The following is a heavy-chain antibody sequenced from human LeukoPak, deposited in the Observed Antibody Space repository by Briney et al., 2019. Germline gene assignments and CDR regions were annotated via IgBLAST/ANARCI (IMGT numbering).Heavy chain of an antibody. D-gene: IGHD3-22*01. V-gene: IGHV1-2*02. CDR3: ARNYYDSSGYYLDYYYYMDV. J-gene: IGHJ6*03. CDR2: VNPNSGGT. Sequence: ASVKVSCKDSGYTFTGYYMHWVRQAPGQGLEWMGWVNPNSGGTNYAQKFQGRITMTRDTSISTAYMELSRLRSDDTAVYYCARNYYDSSGYYLDYYYYMDVWGKGTTVTVSS. CDR1: GYTFTGYY.